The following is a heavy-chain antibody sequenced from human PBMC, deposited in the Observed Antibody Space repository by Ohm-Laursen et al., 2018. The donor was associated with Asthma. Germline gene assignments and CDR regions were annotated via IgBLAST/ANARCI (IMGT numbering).Heavy chain of an antibody. D-gene: IGHD2-15*01. CDR2: IIPIFGTA. V-gene: IGHV1-69*13. J-gene: IGHJ6*02. CDR3: ARAGYCSGGSCLDV. Sequence: AASVKVSCKASGGTFSSYAISWVRQAPGQGLEWMGGIIPIFGTANYAQKFQGRVTITADESTSTAYMELSSLRSEDTAVYYCARAGYCSGGSCLDVWGQGTTVTVSS. CDR1: GGTFSSYA.